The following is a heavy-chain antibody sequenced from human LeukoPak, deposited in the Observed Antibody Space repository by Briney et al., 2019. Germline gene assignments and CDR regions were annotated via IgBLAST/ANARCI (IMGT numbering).Heavy chain of an antibody. J-gene: IGHJ5*02. CDR2: INPNSGGI. D-gene: IGHD2-15*01. CDR1: GYTFTGYY. CDR3: ASETLGYCSGGSCYFEEYNWYDP. Sequence: GASVKVSCKASGYTFTGYYMHWVRQAPGQGLEWMGWINPNSGGINYAQKFQGRVTMTRDTSISTAYMELSRLRSDDTAVYYCASETLGYCSGGSCYFEEYNWYDPWGQGTLVTVSS. V-gene: IGHV1-2*02.